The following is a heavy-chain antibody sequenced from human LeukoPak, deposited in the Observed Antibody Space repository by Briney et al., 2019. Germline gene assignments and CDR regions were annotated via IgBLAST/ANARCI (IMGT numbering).Heavy chain of an antibody. D-gene: IGHD2-15*01. CDR1: GGTFSSYA. V-gene: IGHV1-69*04. CDR3: ARIYCSGGSCYRYYFDY. Sequence: PGASVKVSCKASGGTFSSYAISWVRQAPGQGLEWMGRIIPILGIANYAQKFQGRVTITADKSTSTAYMELSSLRSEDTAVYYCARIYCSGGSCYRYYFDYWGQGTLVTVSS. J-gene: IGHJ4*02. CDR2: IIPILGIA.